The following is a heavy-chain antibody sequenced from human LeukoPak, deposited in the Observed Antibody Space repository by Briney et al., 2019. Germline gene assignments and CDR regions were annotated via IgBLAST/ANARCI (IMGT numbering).Heavy chain of an antibody. J-gene: IGHJ6*03. CDR3: ARDLPYYYYMDV. Sequence: GGSLRLSCTASGFTFSSYSMNWVRQAPGKGLEWVSSISTSSSYIYYADSVKGRFTISRDNARNSLYLQMNSLRAEDTAVYYCARDLPYYYYMDVWGKGTTVTISS. CDR2: ISTSSSYI. CDR1: GFTFSSYS. V-gene: IGHV3-21*06.